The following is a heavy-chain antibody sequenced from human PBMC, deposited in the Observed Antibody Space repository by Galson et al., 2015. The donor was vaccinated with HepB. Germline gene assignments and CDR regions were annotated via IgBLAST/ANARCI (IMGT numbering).Heavy chain of an antibody. CDR2: IIPIFGTA. CDR3: ATGRKNRYYFDY. J-gene: IGHJ4*02. CDR1: GGTFSSYA. Sequence: SVKVSCKASGGTFSSYAISWVRQAPGQGLEWMGGIIPIFGTANYAQKFQGRVTITADESTSTAYMELSSLRSEDTAVYYCATGRKNRYYFDYWGQGTLVTVSS. D-gene: IGHD1-14*01. V-gene: IGHV1-69*13.